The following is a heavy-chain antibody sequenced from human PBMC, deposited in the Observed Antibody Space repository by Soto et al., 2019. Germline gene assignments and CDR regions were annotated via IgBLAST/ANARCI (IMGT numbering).Heavy chain of an antibody. V-gene: IGHV3-33*01. D-gene: IGHD3-10*01. CDR3: ARGFYGTGRDYTMDGMDV. Sequence: QVQLVESGGGVVQPGKSLRLSCAASGMTFSDYGMHWVRQAPGKGLEWVASIWSGGNNEAYLDSVKGRFTISRDNSKNTLYLQMNSLRVEDTAIYYCARGFYGTGRDYTMDGMDVWGQGTTVTVSS. CDR2: IWSGGNNE. J-gene: IGHJ6*02. CDR1: GMTFSDYG.